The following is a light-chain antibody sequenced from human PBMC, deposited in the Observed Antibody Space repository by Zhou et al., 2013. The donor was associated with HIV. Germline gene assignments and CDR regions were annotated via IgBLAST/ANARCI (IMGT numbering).Light chain of an antibody. CDR1: HSISTW. CDR2: KAS. Sequence: DIQMTQSPSTLSASVGDRVTITCRASHSISTWLAWYQQKPGKAPKLLIYKASNLETGVPSRFSGSGSGTEFTLTISSLQPDDFATYYCQQYNSYPVTFGQGTRLEIK. J-gene: IGKJ5*01. CDR3: QQYNSYPVT. V-gene: IGKV1-5*03.